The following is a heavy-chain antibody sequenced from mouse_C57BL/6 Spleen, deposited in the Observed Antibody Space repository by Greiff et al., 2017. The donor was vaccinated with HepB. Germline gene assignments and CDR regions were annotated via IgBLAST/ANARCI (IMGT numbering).Heavy chain of an antibody. CDR3: ARPPYYYGSSQYYFDY. CDR1: GYTFTSYD. Sequence: QVQLQQSGPELVKPGASVKLSCKASGYTFTSYDINWVKQRPGQGLEWIGWIYPRDGSTKYNEKFKGKATLTVDTSSSTAYMELHSLTSEDSAVYFCARPPYYYGSSQYYFDYWGQGTTLTVSS. J-gene: IGHJ2*01. D-gene: IGHD1-1*01. CDR2: IYPRDGST. V-gene: IGHV1-85*01.